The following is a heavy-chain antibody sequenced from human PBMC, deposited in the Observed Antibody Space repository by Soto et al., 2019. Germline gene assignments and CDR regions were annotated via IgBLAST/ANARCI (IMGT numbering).Heavy chain of an antibody. V-gene: IGHV3-23*01. J-gene: IGHJ4*02. CDR3: AHAESCRVRCR. CDR1: GFTSGNYA. D-gene: IGHD2-2*01. CDR2: ISGSGLIA. Sequence: PGGSLRLSCSISGFTSGNYAMNWVRQAPGKGLEWLSVISGSGLIAYYADSVKGRFTVSSDKPKSTVILQLTNLTLEDTPIYYCAHAESCRVRCRWGRGTLVTVSS.